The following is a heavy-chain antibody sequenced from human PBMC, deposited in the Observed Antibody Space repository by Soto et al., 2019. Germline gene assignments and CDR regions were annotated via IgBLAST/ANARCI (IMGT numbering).Heavy chain of an antibody. Sequence: GGSLRLSCAASGFTFRSFTMNWVRQAPGKGLEWVSTISSNSAHIYYTDALRGRFTISRDNAKNSLHLQMNSLRAEDTAVYYCTRDASRDSSARGWFDPWGPGTLVTVSS. J-gene: IGHJ5*02. D-gene: IGHD6-13*01. CDR2: ISSNSAHI. CDR3: TRDASRDSSARGWFDP. V-gene: IGHV3-21*01. CDR1: GFTFRSFT.